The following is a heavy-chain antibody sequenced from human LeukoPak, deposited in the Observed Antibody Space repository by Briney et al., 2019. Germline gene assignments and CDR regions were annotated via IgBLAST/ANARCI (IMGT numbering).Heavy chain of an antibody. D-gene: IGHD6-19*01. Sequence: SETLSLTCTVSGGSISSYYWSWIRQPPGKGLEWIGYIYYSGSTNYNPSLKSRVTISVDTSKNQFSLKLSSVTAADTAVYYCARDGIYSSGRYGSWGQGTLVTVSS. V-gene: IGHV4-59*12. CDR3: ARDGIYSSGRYGS. J-gene: IGHJ5*02. CDR2: IYYSGST. CDR1: GGSISSYY.